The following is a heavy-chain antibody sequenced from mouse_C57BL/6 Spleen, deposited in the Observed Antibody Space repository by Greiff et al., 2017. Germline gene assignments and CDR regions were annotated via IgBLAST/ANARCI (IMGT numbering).Heavy chain of an antibody. CDR1: GFTFSDYG. J-gene: IGHJ2*01. V-gene: IGHV5-17*01. Sequence: EVKLQESGGGLVKPGGSLKLSCAASGFTFSDYGMHWVRQAPEKGLEWVAYISSGSSTIYYADTGKGRFTISRDNAKNTLFLQMTSLGSEDTAMYYCARDSAMVRVYFDYWGQGTTLTVSS. D-gene: IGHD1-1*02. CDR2: ISSGSSTI. CDR3: ARDSAMVRVYFDY.